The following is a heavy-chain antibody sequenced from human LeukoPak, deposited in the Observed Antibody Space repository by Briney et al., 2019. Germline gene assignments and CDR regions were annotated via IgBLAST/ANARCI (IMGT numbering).Heavy chain of an antibody. Sequence: ASVKVSCKASGYTFTGYYMHWVRQAPGQGLEWMGWINPNSGGTNYAQKFQGRVTMTRDTSISTAYMELSSLRSEDTAVYYCARVHVSSSWSTYYYYYYMDVWGKGTTVTVSS. CDR2: INPNSGGT. D-gene: IGHD6-13*01. J-gene: IGHJ6*03. CDR1: GYTFTGYY. V-gene: IGHV1-2*02. CDR3: ARVHVSSSWSTYYYYYYMDV.